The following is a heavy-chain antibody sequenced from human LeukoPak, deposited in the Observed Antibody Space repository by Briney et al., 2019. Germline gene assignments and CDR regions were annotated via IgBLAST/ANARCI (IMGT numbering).Heavy chain of an antibody. V-gene: IGHV3-48*03. D-gene: IGHD6-13*01. CDR3: AGASSSWSFDY. CDR1: GFTFSSYE. CDR2: ISSSGSTI. Sequence: GGSLRLSCAASGFTFSSYEMNWVRQAPGKGLEWVSYISSSGSTICYADSVKGRFTISRDNAKNSLYLQMNSLRAEDTAVYYCAGASSSWSFDYWGQGTLVTVSS. J-gene: IGHJ4*02.